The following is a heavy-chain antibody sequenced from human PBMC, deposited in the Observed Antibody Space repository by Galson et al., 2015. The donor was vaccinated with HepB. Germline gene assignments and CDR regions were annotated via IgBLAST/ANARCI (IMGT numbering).Heavy chain of an antibody. D-gene: IGHD2-21*01. CDR3: AKELFPGYCGGDCYLSADAFDI. Sequence: SLRLSCAASGFNFSSYGMHRVRQAQGKGLEWVAVISYDGSNKYYADSVKGRFTISRDNSKNTLYLQMNSLRAEDTAVYYCAKELFPGYCGGDCYLSADAFDIWGQGTMVTVSS. CDR1: GFNFSSYG. CDR2: ISYDGSNK. V-gene: IGHV3-30*18. J-gene: IGHJ3*02.